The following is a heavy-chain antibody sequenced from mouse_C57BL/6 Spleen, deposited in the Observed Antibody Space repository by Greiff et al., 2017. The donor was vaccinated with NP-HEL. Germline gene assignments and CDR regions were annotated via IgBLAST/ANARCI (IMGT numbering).Heavy chain of an antibody. V-gene: IGHV5-4*01. Sequence: EVKLVESGGGLVKPGGSLKLSCAASGFTFSSYAMSWVRQTPDKRLECVATISDGGSYTYYPDNVKGRFTISRDNAKNNLYLQMSHLKFEDTAMFYCARDRSNCWDFDVWDTGTTGTVS. J-gene: IGHJ1*03. CDR3: ARDRSNCWDFDV. CDR2: ISDGGSYT. CDR1: GFTFSSYA. D-gene: IGHD2-5*01.